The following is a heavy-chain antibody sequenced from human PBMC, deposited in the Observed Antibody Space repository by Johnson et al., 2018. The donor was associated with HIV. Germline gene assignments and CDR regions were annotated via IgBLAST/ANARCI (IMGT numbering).Heavy chain of an antibody. V-gene: IGHV3-74*01. Sequence: VQLVESGGGLVQPGGSLRLSCAASGFTFSSYWMHWVRQAPGKGLVWVSRINSDGSSTSYADSVKGRFTISRDNAKNTLYLQMNSLRAEDTAVYYCARDAAPYYYDSSGGGCFDIWGQGTMVTVSS. CDR3: ARDAAPYYYDSSGGGCFDI. J-gene: IGHJ3*02. CDR1: GFTFSSYW. D-gene: IGHD3-22*01. CDR2: INSDGSST.